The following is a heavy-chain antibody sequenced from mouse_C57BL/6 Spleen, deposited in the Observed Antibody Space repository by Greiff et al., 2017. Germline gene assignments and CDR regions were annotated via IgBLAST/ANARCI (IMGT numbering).Heavy chain of an antibody. CDR3: ARLRRYYDYFAY. D-gene: IGHD1-1*01. CDR2: IDPANGNT. J-gene: IGHJ2*01. CDR1: GFNIKNTY. V-gene: IGHV14-3*01. Sequence: VHVKQSVAELVRPGASVKLSCTASGFNIKNTYMHWVKQRPEQGLEWIGRIDPANGNTKYAPKFQGKATISADTSSNTAYLQLSSLTSEDTAIYYCARLRRYYDYFAYWGQGTTLTVSS.